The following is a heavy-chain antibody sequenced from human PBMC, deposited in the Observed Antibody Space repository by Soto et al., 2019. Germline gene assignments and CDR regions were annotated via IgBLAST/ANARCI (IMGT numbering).Heavy chain of an antibody. Sequence: GGSLRLSCAASGFTFSNYAMHWVRQAPGRGLEWVALTSYDGNNEYYTDSVKGRFTISRDNSKNTLFLQMNSPRPEDTAVYYCAKDKGVFNWATSYFDYWGQGALVTVSS. V-gene: IGHV3-30*18. J-gene: IGHJ4*02. CDR3: AKDKGVFNWATSYFDY. D-gene: IGHD1-1*01. CDR2: TSYDGNNE. CDR1: GFTFSNYA.